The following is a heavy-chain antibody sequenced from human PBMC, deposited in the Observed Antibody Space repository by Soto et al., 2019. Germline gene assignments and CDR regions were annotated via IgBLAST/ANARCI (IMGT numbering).Heavy chain of an antibody. J-gene: IGHJ6*03. CDR3: ARGMRGVPYYYYMDV. CDR1: GGSISSYY. Sequence: SETLSLTCTVSGGSISSYYWSWIRQPPGKGLEWIGYIYYSGSTNYNPSLKSRVTISVDTSKNQFSLKLSSVTAADTAVYYCARGMRGVPYYYYMDVWGKGTTVTVSS. V-gene: IGHV4-59*01. D-gene: IGHD3-16*01. CDR2: IYYSGST.